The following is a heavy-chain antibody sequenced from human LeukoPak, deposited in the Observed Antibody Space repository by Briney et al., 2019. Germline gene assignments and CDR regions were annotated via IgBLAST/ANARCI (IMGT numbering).Heavy chain of an antibody. CDR1: GYSFTSYW. V-gene: IGHV5-51*01. CDR3: MYSSSWYRKEAFDI. D-gene: IGHD6-13*01. J-gene: IGHJ3*02. Sequence: GESLKISCKGSGYSFTSYWIGWVRQMPGKGLEWMGIIYPGDSDNRYSPSFQGQVTISADKSISTAYLQWSSLKASDTAMYYCMYSSSWYRKEAFDIWGQGTMVTVSS. CDR2: IYPGDSDN.